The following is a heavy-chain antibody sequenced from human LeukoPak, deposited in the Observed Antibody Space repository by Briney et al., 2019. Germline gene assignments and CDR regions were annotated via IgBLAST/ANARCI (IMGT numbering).Heavy chain of an antibody. CDR2: ISSSSSTI. CDR3: ARALWFGETFPAY. V-gene: IGHV3-48*01. J-gene: IGHJ4*02. Sequence: GGSLRLSCAASGFTFSSYSMNWVRQAPGKGLEWVSYISSSSSTIYYADSVKGRFTISRDNAKNSLYLQMNSLRAEDTAVYYCARALWFGETFPAYWGQGTLVTVSS. CDR1: GFTFSSYS. D-gene: IGHD3-10*01.